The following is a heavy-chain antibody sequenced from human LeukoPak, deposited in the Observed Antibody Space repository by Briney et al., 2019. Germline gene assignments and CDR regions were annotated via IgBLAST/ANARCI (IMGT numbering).Heavy chain of an antibody. D-gene: IGHD2-21*01. CDR2: ISYDGSNK. CDR1: GFTVSSNH. V-gene: IGHV3-30-3*01. J-gene: IGHJ4*02. Sequence: GGSLRLSCAASGFTVSSNHMAWVRQAPGKGLEWVAVISYDGSNKYYADSVKGRFTISRDNSKNTLYLQMNSLRAEDTAVYYCARDCGLYFDYWGQGTLVTVSS. CDR3: ARDCGLYFDY.